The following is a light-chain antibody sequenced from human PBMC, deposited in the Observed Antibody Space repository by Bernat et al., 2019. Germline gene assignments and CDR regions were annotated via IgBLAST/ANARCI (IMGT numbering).Light chain of an antibody. J-gene: IGKJ2*01. CDR2: LGS. CDR1: QSLLHSNGYNY. V-gene: IGKV2-28*01. CDR3: MQALRTPYT. Sequence: DIVMTQSPLSLPVTPGEPASISCRSSQSLLHSNGYNYFDWYLQKPGQSPQLLIYLGSNRASGVPDRFSGSGSGTDFTLKISRVESEDVGVYYCMQALRTPYTFGQGTKLEIK.